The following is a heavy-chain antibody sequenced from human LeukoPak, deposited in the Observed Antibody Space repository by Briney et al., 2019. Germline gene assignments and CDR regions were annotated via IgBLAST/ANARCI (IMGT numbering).Heavy chain of an antibody. J-gene: IGHJ4*02. V-gene: IGHV3-7*01. D-gene: IGHD3-3*01. CDR2: IKQDGSEK. Sequence: GGSLRLSXAASGFTFSSYWMSWVRQAPGKGLEWVANIKQDGSEKYYVDSVKGRFTISRDNAKNSLYLQMNSLRAEDTAVYYCARGNDFWSGYYSYYFDYWGQGTLVTVSS. CDR1: GFTFSSYW. CDR3: ARGNDFWSGYYSYYFDY.